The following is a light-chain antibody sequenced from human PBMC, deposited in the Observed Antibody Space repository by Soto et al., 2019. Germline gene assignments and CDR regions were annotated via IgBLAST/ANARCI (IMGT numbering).Light chain of an antibody. CDR3: SSYTSSNTLI. J-gene: IGLJ2*01. V-gene: IGLV2-14*01. Sequence: QSALTQPASVSGSPGQSITFSCTGTSSDVGAYNYVSWYQQHPGKAPKLMINEVNNRPSGVSNRFSGSKSGDTASLTISGVQAEDEADYYCSSYTSSNTLIFGGGTKLTVL. CDR2: EVN. CDR1: SSDVGAYNY.